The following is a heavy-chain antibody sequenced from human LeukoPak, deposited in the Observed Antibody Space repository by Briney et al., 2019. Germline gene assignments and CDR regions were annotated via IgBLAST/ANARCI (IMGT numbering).Heavy chain of an antibody. D-gene: IGHD3-10*01. CDR3: AKDIHYFQSDY. CDR1: GFSFSSNA. CDR2: ISTSGVNT. V-gene: IGHV3-23*01. Sequence: GGSLRLSCAGSGFSFSSNALSWVRQAPGKGLEWVSAISTSGVNTYYADSVRGRFTISRDSAKNVLDLQMDSLTAEDTALYYCAKDIHYFQSDYWGQGTLVTVSS. J-gene: IGHJ4*02.